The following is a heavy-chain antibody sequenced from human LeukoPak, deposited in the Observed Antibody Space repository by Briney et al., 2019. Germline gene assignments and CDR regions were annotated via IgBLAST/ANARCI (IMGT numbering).Heavy chain of an antibody. CDR1: GGTFSSNV. V-gene: IGHV1-69*04. CDR3: ARAGGSSWFVSLYY. Sequence: SVRVSCKASGGTFSSNVISWVRQAPGQGLEWMGRIIPIIGTPDYAQKFQGRVTITADKSTNTAYMELTSLKSDDTAVYYCARAGGSSWFVSLYYWGQGTLVTVSS. D-gene: IGHD6-13*01. CDR2: IIPIIGTP. J-gene: IGHJ4*02.